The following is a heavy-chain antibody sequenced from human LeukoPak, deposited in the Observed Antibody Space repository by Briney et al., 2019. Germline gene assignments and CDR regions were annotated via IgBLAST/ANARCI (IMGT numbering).Heavy chain of an antibody. CDR1: NDSISSYS. J-gene: IGHJ4*02. CDR3: ARKRRSPYSSGWWPFDY. D-gene: IGHD6-19*01. V-gene: IGHV4-59*12. CDR2: IYYSGST. Sequence: MPSETLSLTCTVSNDSISSYSWNWIRQPPGKGLEWIGYIYYSGSTNYNPSLKSRVTIGIDTSKGQFSLQLTSVTAADTAVYYCARKRRSPYSSGWWPFDYWGQGTLVTVSS.